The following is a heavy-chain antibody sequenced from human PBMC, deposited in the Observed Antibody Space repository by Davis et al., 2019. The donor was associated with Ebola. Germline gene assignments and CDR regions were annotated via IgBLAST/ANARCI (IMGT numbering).Heavy chain of an antibody. CDR1: GFTFSTST. D-gene: IGHD4/OR15-4a*01. CDR3: AKDKTMATHYWYFDL. Sequence: GESLKISCVASGFTFSTSTLVWVRQAPGKGLEWVAFLSFDGTNKYYADSVKGRFTISRDDSKDTLYLQMNSLRAEDTALYYCAKDKTMATHYWYFDLWGCGTRVTVSS. J-gene: IGHJ2*01. CDR2: LSFDGTNK. V-gene: IGHV3-30*01.